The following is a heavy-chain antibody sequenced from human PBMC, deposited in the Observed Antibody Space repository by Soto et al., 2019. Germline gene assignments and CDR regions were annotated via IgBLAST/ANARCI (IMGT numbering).Heavy chain of an antibody. V-gene: IGHV3-53*01. Sequence: GGSLRLSSAASGFTVSSNFMSWVRQAPGKGLEWVSLTYSGGSTYYADSVKGRFTISRDNSKNTLYLQMNSLRAEDTAVYYCATKTVAGTIVDYWGQGTLVTVSS. CDR2: TYSGGST. CDR3: ATKTVAGTIVDY. D-gene: IGHD6-19*01. CDR1: GFTVSSNF. J-gene: IGHJ4*02.